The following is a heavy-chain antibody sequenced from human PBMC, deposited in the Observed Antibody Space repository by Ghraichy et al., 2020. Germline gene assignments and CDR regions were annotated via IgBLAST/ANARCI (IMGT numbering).Heavy chain of an antibody. J-gene: IGHJ6*02. CDR1: GFTFSSYG. D-gene: IGHD3-10*01. Sequence: GGSLRLSCAASGFTFSSYGIHWVRQAPGKGLEWVAVISYDGSNKYYADSVKGRFTISRDNSKNTLYLQMNSLRAEDTAVYYCAKDGYYYGSGSPTGGMDVWGQGTTVTVSS. CDR3: AKDGYYYGSGSPTGGMDV. CDR2: ISYDGSNK. V-gene: IGHV3-30*18.